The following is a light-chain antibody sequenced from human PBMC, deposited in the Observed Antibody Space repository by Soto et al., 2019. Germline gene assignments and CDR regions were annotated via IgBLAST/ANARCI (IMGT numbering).Light chain of an antibody. CDR1: QTLLYNSNNKNY. V-gene: IGKV4-1*01. CDR2: WAS. CDR3: QQYYHVPVT. J-gene: IGKJ5*01. Sequence: DIVMTQSPDSLSVSLGERATFSCKSSQTLLYNSNNKNYLAWFQQKPGRAPKLLIYWASTRNSGVPDRFSGSGSGTDFTLTISNLQAEDVATYYCQQYYHVPVTFGQGTRLEI.